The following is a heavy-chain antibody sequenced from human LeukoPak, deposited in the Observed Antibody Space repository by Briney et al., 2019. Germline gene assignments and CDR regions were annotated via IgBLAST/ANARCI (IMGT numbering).Heavy chain of an antibody. J-gene: IGHJ1*01. V-gene: IGHV3-21*01. Sequence: GGSLRLSCAASGFTFSSYSMNWVRQAPGKGLEWVSSISSSSSYIYYADSVKGRFTISRDNAKNSLYLQMNSLRAEDTAVYYCARDEYSSGWYNYFQHWGQGTLVTVSS. CDR3: ARDEYSSGWYNYFQH. D-gene: IGHD6-19*01. CDR1: GFTFSSYS. CDR2: ISSSSSYI.